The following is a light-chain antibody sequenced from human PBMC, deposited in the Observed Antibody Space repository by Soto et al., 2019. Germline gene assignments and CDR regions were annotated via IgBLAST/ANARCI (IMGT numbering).Light chain of an antibody. Sequence: DIQMTQSPSSLSASVGDRVTITCQASQDISNSLNWYQQKPGKAPKLLIFDASNLETGVPSRFSGSGSGTDVTFTISSLQPEDIAAYYCQQYDNLPPYTFGQGTKLEIK. J-gene: IGKJ2*01. V-gene: IGKV1-33*01. CDR1: QDISNS. CDR3: QQYDNLPPYT. CDR2: DAS.